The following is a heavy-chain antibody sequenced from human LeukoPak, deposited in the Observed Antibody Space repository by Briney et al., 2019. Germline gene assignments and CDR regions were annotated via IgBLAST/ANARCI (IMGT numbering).Heavy chain of an antibody. V-gene: IGHV1-69*05. D-gene: IGHD1-7*01. CDR1: GGTFSSYA. CDR3: ARGRVELRNIIDY. CDR2: IIPIFGTA. J-gene: IGHJ4*02. Sequence: SVKVSCKASGGTFSSYAISWVRQAPGQGLEWMGGIIPIFGTANYAQKFQGRVTITTDESTSTAYMELSSLRSEDTAVYYCARGRVELRNIIDYWGQGTLVTVSS.